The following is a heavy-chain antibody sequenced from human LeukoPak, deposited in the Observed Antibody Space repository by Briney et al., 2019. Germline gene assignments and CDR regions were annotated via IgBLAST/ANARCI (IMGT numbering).Heavy chain of an antibody. Sequence: PGGSLRLSCAASGFTFSTYWMTWVRQAPGKGLEWVANIKQDGSEKYYVDSAKGRFTISRDNAKNSLYLQMNSLRAEDTAVYYCARDSSVVPAASPGGYYYYYYYMDVWGKGTTVTISS. J-gene: IGHJ6*03. CDR3: ARDSSVVPAASPGGYYYYYYYMDV. CDR2: IKQDGSEK. V-gene: IGHV3-7*01. D-gene: IGHD2-2*01. CDR1: GFTFSTYW.